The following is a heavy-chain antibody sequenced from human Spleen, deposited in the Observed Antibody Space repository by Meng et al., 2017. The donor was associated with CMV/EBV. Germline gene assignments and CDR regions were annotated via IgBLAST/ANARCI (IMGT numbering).Heavy chain of an antibody. CDR3: ARDRDTSCYSCGMAV. CDR1: GFTFSSYA. J-gene: IGHJ6*02. Sequence: GGSLRLSCAASGFTFSSYAMHWVRQAPGKGLEWVANIKQDGSEKYYVDSVKGRFTISRDSAKNSLYLQMDSLRAEDTAVYYCARDRDTSCYSCGMAVWGQGTTVTVSS. V-gene: IGHV3-7*01. CDR2: IKQDGSEK. D-gene: IGHD2-2*01.